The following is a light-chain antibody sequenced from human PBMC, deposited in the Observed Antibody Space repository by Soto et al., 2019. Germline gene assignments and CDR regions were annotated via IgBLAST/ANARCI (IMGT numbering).Light chain of an antibody. V-gene: IGKV3-20*01. CDR1: QSVSSSY. J-gene: IGKJ1*01. Sequence: EIVLTQSPGTLSLSPGERATRSCRASQSVSSSYLAWYQQKPGQAPRLLIYGASSRATGIPDRFSGSGSGTDFTRTISILEPEDFAVYYCQQYGSSPWAFGQGTKVEIK. CDR3: QQYGSSPWA. CDR2: GAS.